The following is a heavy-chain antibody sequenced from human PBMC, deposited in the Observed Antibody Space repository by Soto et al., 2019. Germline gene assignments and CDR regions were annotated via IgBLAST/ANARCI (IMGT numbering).Heavy chain of an antibody. D-gene: IGHD1-7*01. J-gene: IGHJ5*02. CDR1: GGSISSGGYA. CDR3: ARDSLTGNYFDP. Sequence: SGGSISSGGYAWNWIRQPPGKGLEWIGYIYHSGYTSYNPSLKNRVTISVDKSKNQFSLTLSFVTAADTAVYYCARDSLTGNYFDPWGQGTRVTVSS. CDR2: IYHSGYT. V-gene: IGHV4-30-2*01.